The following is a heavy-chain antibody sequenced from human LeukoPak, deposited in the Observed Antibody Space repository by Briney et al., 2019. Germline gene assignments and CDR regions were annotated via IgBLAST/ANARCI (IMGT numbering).Heavy chain of an antibody. J-gene: IGHJ6*03. V-gene: IGHV1-2*02. CDR3: ARETSQKGAHYMDV. D-gene: IGHD3-16*01. Sequence: ASVRVSCKASGYTFTAYYMHWVRQAPGQGLEWMGWISPNSGGTNYAQKFQGRVTMTRDTSISTAYMELSRLRSDDTAVYYCARETSQKGAHYMDVWGKGTTVTISS. CDR2: ISPNSGGT. CDR1: GYTFTAYY.